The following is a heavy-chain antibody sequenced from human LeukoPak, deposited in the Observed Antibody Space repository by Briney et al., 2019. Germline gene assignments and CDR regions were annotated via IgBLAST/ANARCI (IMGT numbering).Heavy chain of an antibody. CDR2: VHYTGST. CDR1: GGSISSYY. J-gene: IGHJ5*02. CDR3: ARSGDPTVTPQWAWFDP. D-gene: IGHD4-17*01. V-gene: IGHV4-59*01. Sequence: PSETLSLTCTVSGGSISSYYWSWIRQPPGKGLEWIGYVHYTGSTNYIPSLKSRVIISVDTSKNQLSLKLSSVTAADTAVYYCARSGDPTVTPQWAWFDPWGQGTLVTVSS.